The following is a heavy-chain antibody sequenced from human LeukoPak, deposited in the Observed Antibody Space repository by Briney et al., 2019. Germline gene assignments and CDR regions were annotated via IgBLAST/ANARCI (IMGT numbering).Heavy chain of an antibody. Sequence: PSETPSLTCTVSGYSISSGYYWGWIRQPPGKGLEWIGSIYHSGSTYYNPSLKSRVTISVDTSKNQFSLKLSSVTAADTAVYYCASGITMIVRGKHDAFDIWGQGTMVTVSS. D-gene: IGHD3-22*01. J-gene: IGHJ3*02. CDR1: GYSISSGYY. CDR2: IYHSGST. CDR3: ASGITMIVRGKHDAFDI. V-gene: IGHV4-38-2*02.